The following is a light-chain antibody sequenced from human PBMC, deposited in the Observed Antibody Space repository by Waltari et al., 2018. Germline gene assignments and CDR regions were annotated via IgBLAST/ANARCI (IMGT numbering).Light chain of an antibody. J-gene: IGKJ1*01. Sequence: IQLTQSPSSLSASVGDRVTITCRASQGISEYLAWYQQKTGKAPKLLIYAASTLQSGVPSRFGGSGSRTEFTLTISSLQPEDFATYYCQLLNSAQWTFGQGTKVEIK. CDR1: QGISEY. CDR3: QLLNSAQWT. CDR2: AAS. V-gene: IGKV1-9*01.